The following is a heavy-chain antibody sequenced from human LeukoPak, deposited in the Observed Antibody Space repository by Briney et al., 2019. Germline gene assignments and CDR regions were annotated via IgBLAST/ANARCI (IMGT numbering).Heavy chain of an antibody. J-gene: IGHJ4*02. V-gene: IGHV1-2*02. D-gene: IGHD2-2*01. CDR2: INPNSGGT. CDR3: ARGGYCTSTSCFLPDY. CDR1: GYTFTDYY. Sequence: ASVTVSCKASGYTFTDYYMHWVRQATGQGLEWMGCINPNSGGTKFAQKFQGRVTVTRDTSIRTAYMELSRLRSDDTAVYYCARGGYCTSTSCFLPDYWGQGTLVTVSS.